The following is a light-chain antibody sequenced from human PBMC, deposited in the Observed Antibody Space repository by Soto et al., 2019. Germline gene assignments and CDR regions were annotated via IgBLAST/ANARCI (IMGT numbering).Light chain of an antibody. CDR3: CSYGGSYFYV. J-gene: IGLJ1*01. CDR1: SSDVGGYNY. CDR2: EVS. Sequence: QSALTQPASVSGSPGQSITISCTGTSSDVGGYNYVSWYQLHPGKAPKLMVYEVSNRPSGVSNRFSGSKSGNTASLTISRLQAEDEADYYCCSYGGSYFYVFGSGTKLTVL. V-gene: IGLV2-14*01.